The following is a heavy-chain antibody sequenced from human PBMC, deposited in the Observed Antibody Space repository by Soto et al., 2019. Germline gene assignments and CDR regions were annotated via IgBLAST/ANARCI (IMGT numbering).Heavy chain of an antibody. D-gene: IGHD3-16*02. CDR1: GYTFTSYG. V-gene: IGHV1-18*01. Sequence: ASVKVSCKASGYTFTSYGISWVRQAPGQGLEWMGWISAYNGNTNYAQKLQGRVTMTTDTSTSTAYMELRSLRSDDTAVYYCARVAPMEDYVWGSYRYKAPGYFDYWGQGTLVTVSS. J-gene: IGHJ4*02. CDR3: ARVAPMEDYVWGSYRYKAPGYFDY. CDR2: ISAYNGNT.